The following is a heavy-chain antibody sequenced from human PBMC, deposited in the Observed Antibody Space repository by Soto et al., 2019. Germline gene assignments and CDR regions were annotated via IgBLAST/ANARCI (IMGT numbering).Heavy chain of an antibody. J-gene: IGHJ4*02. CDR3: AKEQAHSQADTSSIFGY. CDR2: ISASGGST. Sequence: EVQLLESGGGFVEPGWSLRLACAASGFTFNNYPMTWVRQAPGKGLEWVSSISASGGSTYYADSVKGRFTISRDNSKNTLYLQMNSLRAEDTAVYYCAKEQAHSQADTSSIFGYWGQGTLVTVSS. V-gene: IGHV3-23*01. D-gene: IGHD2-2*01. CDR1: GFTFNNYP.